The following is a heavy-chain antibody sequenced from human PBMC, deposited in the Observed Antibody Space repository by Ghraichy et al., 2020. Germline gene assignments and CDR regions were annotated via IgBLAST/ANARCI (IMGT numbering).Heavy chain of an antibody. J-gene: IGHJ2*01. CDR2: ISSSGDET. Sequence: GESLNISCAASAFSFSSHGMSWVRQAPGKGPEWVSAISSSGDETFYADSVKGRLTISRDNSKNTLYLQMNSLRAEDTAVYYCAKIGERGIWYFDLWGRGTLVSVSS. CDR1: AFSFSSHG. CDR3: AKIGERGIWYFDL. V-gene: IGHV3-23*01.